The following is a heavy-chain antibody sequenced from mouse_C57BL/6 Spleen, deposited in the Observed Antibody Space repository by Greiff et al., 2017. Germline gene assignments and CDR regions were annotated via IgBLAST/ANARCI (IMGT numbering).Heavy chain of an antibody. Sequence: QVQLQQPGAELVKPGASVKLSCKASGYTFTSYWMHWVKQRPGQGLEWIGMIHPNSGSTNYNEKFKSKATLTVDKSSSTAYMQLSSLTSEDSAVYYCARYGSSPLYAMDYWGQGTSVTVSS. V-gene: IGHV1-64*01. D-gene: IGHD1-1*01. CDR3: ARYGSSPLYAMDY. CDR1: GYTFTSYW. J-gene: IGHJ4*01. CDR2: IHPNSGST.